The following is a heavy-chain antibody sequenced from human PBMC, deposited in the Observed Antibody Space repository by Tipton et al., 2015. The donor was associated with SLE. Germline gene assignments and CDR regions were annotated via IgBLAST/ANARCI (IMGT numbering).Heavy chain of an antibody. D-gene: IGHD1-14*01. CDR1: GGSISSYY. CDR2: IYTSGST. Sequence: TLSLTCTVSGGSISSYYWSWIRQPPGKGLEWIGYIYTSGSTYYNPSLKSRVTISVDTSKNQFSLKLSSVTAADTAVYYCARGRKGNWYFDLWGRGTLVTVSS. V-gene: IGHV4-4*08. J-gene: IGHJ2*01. CDR3: ARGRKGNWYFDL.